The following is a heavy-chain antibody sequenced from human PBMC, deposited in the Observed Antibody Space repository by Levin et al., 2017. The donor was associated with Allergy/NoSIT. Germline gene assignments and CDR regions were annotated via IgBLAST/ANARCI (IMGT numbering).Heavy chain of an antibody. J-gene: IGHJ6*02. CDR3: ARAFLNYGDMNYYYGMDV. D-gene: IGHD4-17*01. CDR2: INHSGST. CDR1: GGSFSGYY. V-gene: IGHV4-34*01. Sequence: SETLSLTCAVYGGSFSGYYWSWIRQPPGKGLEWIGEINHSGSTNYNPSLKSRVTISVDTSKNQFSLKLSSVTAADTAVYYCARAFLNYGDMNYYYGMDVWGQGTTVTVSS.